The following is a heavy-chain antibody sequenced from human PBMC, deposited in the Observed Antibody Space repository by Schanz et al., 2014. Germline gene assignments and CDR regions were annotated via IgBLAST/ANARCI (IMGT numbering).Heavy chain of an antibody. J-gene: IGHJ2*01. CDR3: AKDLGVDCGDGCFNWYFDL. D-gene: IGHD2-21*02. Sequence: EVQLLESGGGLIQPGGSLRLSCAASGFTLSNYAVSWVRQAPGKGLEWVSSFNDGGVNKYYADSVKGRFTISRDNSKNTLYLQMNSLRAEDTAVYFCAKDLGVDCGDGCFNWYFDLWGRGTLVTVSS. CDR1: GFTLSNYA. V-gene: IGHV3-23*01. CDR2: FNDGGVNK.